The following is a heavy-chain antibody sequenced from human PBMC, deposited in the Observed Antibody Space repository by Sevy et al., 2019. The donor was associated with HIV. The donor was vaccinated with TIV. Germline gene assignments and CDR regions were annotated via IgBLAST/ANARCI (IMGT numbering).Heavy chain of an antibody. CDR3: ANGGIGSVLRYFDWSSPLDY. D-gene: IGHD3-9*01. Sequence: GGSLRLSCAASGFTFSSYAMSWVRQAPGKGLEWVSAISGSGGSTYYADSVKGRFTISRDNSKNTLYLQMNSLRAEDTAVYYCANGGIGSVLRYFDWSSPLDYWGQGTLVTVSS. CDR1: GFTFSSYA. V-gene: IGHV3-23*01. J-gene: IGHJ4*02. CDR2: ISGSGGST.